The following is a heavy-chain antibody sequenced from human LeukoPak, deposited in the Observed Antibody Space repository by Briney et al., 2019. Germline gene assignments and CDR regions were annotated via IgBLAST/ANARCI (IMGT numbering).Heavy chain of an antibody. D-gene: IGHD3-10*01. CDR2: IRYDGSNK. CDR3: AKDRQIWFGELFLDY. V-gene: IGHV3-30*02. J-gene: IGHJ4*02. CDR1: GFTFSTYG. Sequence: PGGSLRLSCAASGFTFSTYGMHWVRQAPGKGLEWVAFIRYDGSNKYYADSVKGRFTISRDNSKNTLYLQMNSLRAEDTAVYYCAKDRQIWFGELFLDYWGQGTLVTVSS.